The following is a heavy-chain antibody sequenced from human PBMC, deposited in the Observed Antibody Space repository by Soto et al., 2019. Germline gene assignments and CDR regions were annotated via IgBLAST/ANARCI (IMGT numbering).Heavy chain of an antibody. Sequence: EVHLVESGGGLVKPGGSLRLSCAVSGFTFSSCTMNWVRQAPGKGLEWVSSISPSPSHIYYADSVKGRFTISRDNAKNSLFLQMISLRAEDTAVYYCSGCSGGACHQTYGMDVWGQGTTVTVSS. CDR3: SGCSGGACHQTYGMDV. J-gene: IGHJ6*02. CDR1: GFTFSSCT. V-gene: IGHV3-21*01. D-gene: IGHD2-15*01. CDR2: ISPSPSHI.